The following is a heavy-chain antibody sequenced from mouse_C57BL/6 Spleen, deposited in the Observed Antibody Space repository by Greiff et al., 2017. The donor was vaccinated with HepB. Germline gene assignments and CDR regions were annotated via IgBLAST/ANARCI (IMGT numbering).Heavy chain of an antibody. J-gene: IGHJ4*01. CDR1: GFTFSNYA. CDR3: TREDNDDGAMDY. Sequence: EVMLVESGEGLVKPGGSLKISCAASGFTFSNYAMYWVRQSPGKRLEWIANSSSGGGDTYYAETVKGRFTISRDNARNTLYLKMSSLTSEDTAMYYCTREDNDDGAMDYWGQGTSVTVSS. CDR2: SSSGGGDT. V-gene: IGHV5-9-1*02. D-gene: IGHD2-4*01.